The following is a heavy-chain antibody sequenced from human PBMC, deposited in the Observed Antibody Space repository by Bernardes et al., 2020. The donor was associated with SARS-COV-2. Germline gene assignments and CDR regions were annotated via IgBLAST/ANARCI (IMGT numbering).Heavy chain of an antibody. CDR1: GGSISDNNYF. J-gene: IGHJ4*02. D-gene: IGHD4-4*01. CDR3: ARHPWGYYSGRVAY. V-gene: IGHV4-39*01. CDR2: IHFSGST. Sequence: SDTLSLTCTVSGGSISDNNYFWGWIRQPPGKGLEWIGTIHFSGSTYFNPSLKSRVTISGDTSKNYFSLKLSSVTAADTAVYYCARHPWGYYSGRVAYWGQGTLVTVSS.